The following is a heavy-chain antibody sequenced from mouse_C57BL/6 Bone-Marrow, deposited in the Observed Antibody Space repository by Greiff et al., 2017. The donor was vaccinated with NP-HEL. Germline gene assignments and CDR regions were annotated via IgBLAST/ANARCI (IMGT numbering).Heavy chain of an antibody. CDR3: ARGNYDYGWFAY. D-gene: IGHD2-4*01. V-gene: IGHV1-61*01. J-gene: IGHJ3*01. CDR2: IYPSDSET. CDR1: GYTFTSYW. Sequence: QVQLQQPGAELVRPGSSVKLSCKASGYTFTSYWMDWVKQRPGQGLEWIGNIYPSDSETHYNQKFKDKATLTVDKSSSTAYMQLSSLTSEDSAVYYCARGNYDYGWFAYWGQGTLVTVSA.